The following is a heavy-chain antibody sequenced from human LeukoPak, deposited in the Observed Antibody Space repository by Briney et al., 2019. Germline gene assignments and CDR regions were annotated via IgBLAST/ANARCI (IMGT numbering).Heavy chain of an antibody. CDR1: GGTFSSYA. D-gene: IGHD3-22*01. J-gene: IGHJ3*02. Sequence: VASVKVSCKASGGTFSSYAISWVRQAPGQGLEWMGGIIPIFGTANYAQKFQGRVTITADEPTSTAYMELSSLRSEDTAVYYCARDLSIGPTSGAFDIWGQGTMVTVSS. CDR2: IIPIFGTA. V-gene: IGHV1-69*13. CDR3: ARDLSIGPTSGAFDI.